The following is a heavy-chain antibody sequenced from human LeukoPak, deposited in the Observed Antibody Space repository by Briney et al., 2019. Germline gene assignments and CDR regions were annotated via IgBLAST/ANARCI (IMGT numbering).Heavy chain of an antibody. CDR1: GGSINSYY. V-gene: IGHV4-59*12. J-gene: IGHJ4*02. CDR2: IYYSGST. CDR3: ARDAITFGGVIEDDY. D-gene: IGHD3-16*02. Sequence: SATLSLTCTVSGGSINSYYWSWIRQPPGKGLEWIGSIYYSGSTYYNPSLKSRVTISVDTSKNQFSLKLSSVTAADTAVYYCARDAITFGGVIEDDYWGQGTLVTVSS.